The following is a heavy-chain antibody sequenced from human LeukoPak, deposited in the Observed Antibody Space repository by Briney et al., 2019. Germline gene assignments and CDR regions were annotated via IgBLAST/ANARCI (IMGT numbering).Heavy chain of an antibody. CDR1: GYTFTSYG. V-gene: IGHV1-18*01. J-gene: IGHJ6*03. Sequence: ASVEVSCKASGYTFTSYGISWVRQAPGQGLEWMGWISAYNGNTNYAQKLQGRVTMTTDTSTSTAYMELRSLRSDDTAVHYCARGVVPAASTLDYYYMDVWGKGTTVTVSS. CDR3: ARGVVPAASTLDYYYMDV. CDR2: ISAYNGNT. D-gene: IGHD2-2*01.